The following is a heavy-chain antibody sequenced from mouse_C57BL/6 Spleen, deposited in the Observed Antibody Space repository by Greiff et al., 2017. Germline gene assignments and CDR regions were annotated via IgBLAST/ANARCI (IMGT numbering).Heavy chain of an antibody. CDR1: GYTFTDYE. J-gene: IGHJ3*01. V-gene: IGHV1-15*01. Sequence: PLQQSGAELVRPGASVTLSCKASGYTFTDYEMHWVKQTPVHGLEWIGAIDPETGGTAYNQKFKGKAILTADKSSSTAYMELRSLTSEDSAVYYCTREDYDGAWFAYWGQGTLVTVSA. CDR2: IDPETGGT. CDR3: TREDYDGAWFAY. D-gene: IGHD2-4*01.